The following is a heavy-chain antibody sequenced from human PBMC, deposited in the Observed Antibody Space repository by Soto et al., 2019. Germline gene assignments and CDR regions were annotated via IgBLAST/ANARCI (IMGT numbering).Heavy chain of an antibody. CDR1: GYSFTSYW. J-gene: IGHJ6*02. V-gene: IGHV5-51*01. CDR2: IYPGDSDT. CDR3: AKASIAVAGYYYYGMEV. D-gene: IGHD6-19*01. Sequence: PGESLKISCKGSGYSFTSYWIGWVRQMPGKGLEWMGIIYPGDSDTRYSPSFQGQVTISADKSISTAYLQWSSLKASDTAMYYCAKASIAVAGYYYYGMEVWGQGTTVTVSS.